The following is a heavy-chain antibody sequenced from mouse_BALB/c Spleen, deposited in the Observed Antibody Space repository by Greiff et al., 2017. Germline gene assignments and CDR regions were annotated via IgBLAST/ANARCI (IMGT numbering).Heavy chain of an antibody. CDR3: VRGYEAMDY. CDR2: IRSKSNNYAT. J-gene: IGHJ4*01. D-gene: IGHD2-3*01. V-gene: IGHV10S3*01. CDR1: GFTFNTNA. Sequence: GGGLVQPKGSLKLSCAASGFTFNTNAMNWVRQAPGKGLEWVARIRSKSNNYATYYADSVKDRFTISRDDSQSMLYLQMNNLKTEDTAMYYCVRGYEAMDYWGQGTSVTVSS.